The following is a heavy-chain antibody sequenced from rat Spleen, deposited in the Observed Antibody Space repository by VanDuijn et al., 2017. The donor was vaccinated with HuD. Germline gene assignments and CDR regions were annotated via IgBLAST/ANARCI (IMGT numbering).Heavy chain of an antibody. D-gene: IGHD1-12*02. Sequence: EVQLVESGGGLVQPGRSLKLSCAASGFTFSDYAMAWVRQAPKKGLEWVATIIYDGSSNYYRDSVKGRFTISRDNAKSTLYLQMDSLRSEDTATYYCARHPIYYYDGTLSTMPYFDYWGQGVMVTVSS. CDR1: GFTFSDYA. V-gene: IGHV5-17*01. CDR2: IIYDGSSN. CDR3: ARHPIYYYDGTLSTMPYFDY. J-gene: IGHJ2*01.